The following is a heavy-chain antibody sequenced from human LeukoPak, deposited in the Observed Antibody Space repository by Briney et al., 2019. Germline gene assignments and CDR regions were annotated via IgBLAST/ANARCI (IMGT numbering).Heavy chain of an antibody. CDR3: AKNKLMVRGVTPYYYYGMDV. CDR2: ISGSGGST. J-gene: IGHJ6*02. V-gene: IGHV3-23*01. Sequence: PGGSLRLSCAAPGFTFSSYAMSWVRQAPGKGLEWVSAISGSGGSTYYADSVKGRFTISRDNSKNTLYLQMNSLRAEDTAVYYCAKNKLMVRGVTPYYYYGMDVWGQGTTVTVSS. CDR1: GFTFSSYA. D-gene: IGHD3-10*01.